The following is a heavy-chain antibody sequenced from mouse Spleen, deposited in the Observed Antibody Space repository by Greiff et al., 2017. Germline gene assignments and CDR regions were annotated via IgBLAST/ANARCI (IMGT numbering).Heavy chain of an antibody. CDR2: IYPGDGDT. Sequence: VQLQESGAELARPGASVKLSCKASGYTFTSYWMQWVKQRPGQGLEWIGAIYPGDGDTRYTQKFKGKATLTADKSSSTAYMQLSSLASEDSAVYYCARRGGTEFAYWGQGTLVTVSA. J-gene: IGHJ3*01. V-gene: IGHV1-87*01. D-gene: IGHD3-3*01. CDR3: ARRGGTEFAY. CDR1: GYTFTSYW.